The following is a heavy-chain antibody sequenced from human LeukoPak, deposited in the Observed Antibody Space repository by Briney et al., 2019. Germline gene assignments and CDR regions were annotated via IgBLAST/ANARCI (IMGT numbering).Heavy chain of an antibody. CDR2: ISSSSSYI. Sequence: GGSLRLSCAASGFTFSSYSMNWVRQAPGKGLEWVSSISSSSSYIYYADSVKGRFTISRDNAKNSLYLQMNSLRAEDTAVYYCASSPILRYFDWLREKVMDVLGKGTTVTVSS. CDR3: ASSPILRYFDWLREKVMDV. V-gene: IGHV3-21*01. J-gene: IGHJ6*04. CDR1: GFTFSSYS. D-gene: IGHD3-9*01.